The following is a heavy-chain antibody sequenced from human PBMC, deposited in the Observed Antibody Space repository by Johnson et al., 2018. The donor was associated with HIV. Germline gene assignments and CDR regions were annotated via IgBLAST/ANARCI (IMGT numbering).Heavy chain of an antibody. D-gene: IGHD6-19*01. V-gene: IGHV3-9*01. CDR2: ISWNSGSI. Sequence: VQLVESGGGLVQPGRSLRLSCAASGFTFADYAMHWVRPAPGQGLEWVSAISWNSGSIGYADSVKGRFTISRDNAKNSLSLQMNSLRAEDTAMYYCAKESRAVAGTAFDSWGQGTMVTVSS. CDR1: GFTFADYA. CDR3: AKESRAVAGTAFDS. J-gene: IGHJ3*02.